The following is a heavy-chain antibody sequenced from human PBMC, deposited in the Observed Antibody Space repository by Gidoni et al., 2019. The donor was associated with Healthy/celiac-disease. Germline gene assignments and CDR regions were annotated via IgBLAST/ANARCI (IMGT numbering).Heavy chain of an antibody. CDR1: GESFSGYY. J-gene: IGHJ6*02. CDR3: ARVRWLGYCSGGSCYSSYYYGMDV. V-gene: IGHV4-34*01. D-gene: IGHD2-15*01. Sequence: QVQLQPCVPGLLKPSETLSLTCAVYGESFSGYYWSGIRPPPGKGLEWIGEINHSGSTNYNPSLKSRVTISVDTSKNQFSLKLSSVTAADTAVYYCARVRWLGYCSGGSCYSSYYYGMDVWGQGTTVTVSS. CDR2: INHSGST.